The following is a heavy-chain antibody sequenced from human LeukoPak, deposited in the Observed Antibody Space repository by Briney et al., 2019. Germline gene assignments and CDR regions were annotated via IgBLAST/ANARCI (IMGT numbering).Heavy chain of an antibody. V-gene: IGHV1-24*01. CDR1: GYTLTDFS. Sequence: ASVKVSCKVSGYTLTDFSMHWVRQAPGKGLEWMGVFDPEDGETSIAQKFQGRITMTEDTSTDTAYMELSSLRSEDTAVYYCTTGGRAFDIWGQGTMVTVSS. CDR2: FDPEDGET. CDR3: TTGGRAFDI. J-gene: IGHJ3*02.